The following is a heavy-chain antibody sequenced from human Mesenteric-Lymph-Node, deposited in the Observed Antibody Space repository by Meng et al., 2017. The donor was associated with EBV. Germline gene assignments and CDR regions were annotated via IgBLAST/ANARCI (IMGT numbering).Heavy chain of an antibody. Sequence: LQGSGPRLGKPSATVHSPVPVVQCCVGMGNYGGSWNRHSPGKGLEWIGYIYYSGSTNYSPSLKCRGSISADTSKNQCSLKLSSVTAADTAVYYCALVIVGATHFDYWGQGTLVTVSS. J-gene: IGHJ4*02. CDR3: ALVIVGATHFDY. D-gene: IGHD1-26*01. CDR1: VQCCVGMGNYG. V-gene: IGHV4-61*01. CDR2: IYYSGST.